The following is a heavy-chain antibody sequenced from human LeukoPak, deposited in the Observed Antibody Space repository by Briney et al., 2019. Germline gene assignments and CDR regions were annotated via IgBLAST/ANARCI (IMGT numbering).Heavy chain of an antibody. V-gene: IGHV1-46*01. J-gene: IGHJ3*02. CDR1: GYTFTNYY. D-gene: IGHD5-24*01. CDR2: INPGGGNT. CDR3: ARIRDGYNDAYDI. Sequence: ASVKVSCKASGYTFTNYYMHWVRQATGQGLEWMGLINPGGGNTNYAQNFQGRVTMTRDTSTSTVYMELSSLRSEDTAIYYCARIRDGYNDAYDIWGQGTVVTVPS.